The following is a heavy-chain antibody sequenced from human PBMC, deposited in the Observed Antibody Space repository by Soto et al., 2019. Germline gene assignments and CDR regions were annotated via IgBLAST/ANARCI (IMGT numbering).Heavy chain of an antibody. Sequence: GGSLRLACAASGFTFSSYGMHWVRQAPGKGLEWVAVIWYDGSNKYYADSVKGRFTISRDNSKNTLYLQMNSLRAEDTAVYYCARDNVVVTAMIRNYCGMHVCGPAPMVT. J-gene: IGHJ6*02. D-gene: IGHD2-21*02. CDR2: IWYDGSNK. CDR3: ARDNVVVTAMIRNYCGMHV. CDR1: GFTFSSYG. V-gene: IGHV3-33*01.